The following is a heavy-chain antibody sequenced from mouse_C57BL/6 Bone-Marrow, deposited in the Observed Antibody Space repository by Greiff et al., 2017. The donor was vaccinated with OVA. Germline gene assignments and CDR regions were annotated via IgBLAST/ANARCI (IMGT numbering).Heavy chain of an antibody. CDR2: IRSKSSNYAT. CDR1: GFTFNTYA. V-gene: IGHV10-3*01. Sequence: EVQLVESGGGLVQPKGSLKLSCAASGFTFNTYAMHWVRQAPGKGLECVARIRSKSSNYATYYADSVKDRFTISRDDSQSMLYLQMNNLKTEDTAMYYCVRERVTTREYYFDYWGQGTTLTVSS. D-gene: IGHD2-2*01. CDR3: VRERVTTREYYFDY. J-gene: IGHJ2*01.